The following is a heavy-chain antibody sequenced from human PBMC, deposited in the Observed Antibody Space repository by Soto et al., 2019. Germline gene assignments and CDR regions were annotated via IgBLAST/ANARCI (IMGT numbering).Heavy chain of an antibody. Sequence: EVQLLESGGGLVQPGGSLRLSCAASGFTFSSYAMSWVRQAPGKGLEWVSAISGSGGSTYYADSVKGRFTISRDNSKNTLYLQMNSLRAADTAVYYFAKDLGSLIGIWDVWGQGTPVTVSS. D-gene: IGHD3-10*01. CDR2: ISGSGGST. CDR3: AKDLGSLIGIWDV. J-gene: IGHJ6*02. CDR1: GFTFSSYA. V-gene: IGHV3-23*01.